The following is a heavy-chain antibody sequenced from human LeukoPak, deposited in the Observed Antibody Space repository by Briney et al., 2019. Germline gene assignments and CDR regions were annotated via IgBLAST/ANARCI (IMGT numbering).Heavy chain of an antibody. Sequence: SETLSLTCAVYGRSGSFNDYYWNWIRQSPGKGLEWIGEINHSGGTHYHPSLKSRVTITVDTSKNQFSLRLRSVTAADTAVYYCASLMTTVTYDVFDIWGQGTIVTVSS. CDR1: GRSGSFNDYY. CDR2: INHSGGT. CDR3: ASLMTTVTYDVFDI. V-gene: IGHV4-34*01. J-gene: IGHJ3*02. D-gene: IGHD4-17*01.